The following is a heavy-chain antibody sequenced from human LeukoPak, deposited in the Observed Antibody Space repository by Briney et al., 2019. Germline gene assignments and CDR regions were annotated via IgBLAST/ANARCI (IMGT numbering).Heavy chain of an antibody. D-gene: IGHD3-10*01. J-gene: IGHJ3*02. CDR3: AKWGPGSGSWGDI. CDR1: GLTFSSYA. Sequence: GGSLRLSCAASGLTFSSYAMSWVRQAPGKGLEWVSASSGSGDSTYYADSVKGRFTISRDNSKNTLYLQMNSLRAEDTAVYYCAKWGPGSGSWGDIWGQGTMVTVSS. V-gene: IGHV3-23*01. CDR2: SSGSGDST.